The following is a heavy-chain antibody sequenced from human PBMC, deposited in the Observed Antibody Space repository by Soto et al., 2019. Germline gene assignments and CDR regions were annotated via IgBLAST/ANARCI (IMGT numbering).Heavy chain of an antibody. Sequence: QVQLVESGGGVVQPGRSLRLSCAASGFTFSSYGMHWVRQAPGKGLEWVAVISYDGNNKYYADSVKGRFTISRDNSKNTLYLQMNSLRAEDTAVYYCAKDGDPNSGSYFRAYYGMDVWGQGTTVTVSS. D-gene: IGHD1-26*01. J-gene: IGHJ6*02. V-gene: IGHV3-30*18. CDR3: AKDGDPNSGSYFRAYYGMDV. CDR1: GFTFSSYG. CDR2: ISYDGNNK.